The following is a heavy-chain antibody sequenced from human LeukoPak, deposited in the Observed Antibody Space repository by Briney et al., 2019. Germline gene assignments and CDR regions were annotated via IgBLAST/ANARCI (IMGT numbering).Heavy chain of an antibody. D-gene: IGHD6-19*01. J-gene: IGHJ5*02. V-gene: IGHV4-39*01. CDR1: GYSIASGNFY. CDR3: ARHLGGTWFDP. Sequence: SETLSLTCTVAGYSIASGNFYWGWIRQPPGKGLEWIGNIYYSGTTYNNPSLTSRVTMSVDTSTNQFSLKMASVTAADTAVYYCARHLGGTWFDPWGQGTLVTVSS. CDR2: IYYSGTT.